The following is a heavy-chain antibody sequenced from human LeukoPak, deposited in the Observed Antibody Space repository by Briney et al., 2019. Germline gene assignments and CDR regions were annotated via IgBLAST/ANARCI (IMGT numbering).Heavy chain of an antibody. CDR2: IYTSGST. D-gene: IGHD6-6*01. CDR1: GGSISSGSYY. J-gene: IGHJ6*03. V-gene: IGHV4-61*02. CDR3: AREGSSSSSPYHYYYYMDV. Sequence: SETLSLTCTVSGGSISSGSYYWSWIRQPAGKGLEWIGRIYTSGSTNYNPSLKSRVTISVDTSKNQFSLKLSSVTAADTAVYYCAREGSSSSSPYHYYYYMDVWGKGTTVTVSS.